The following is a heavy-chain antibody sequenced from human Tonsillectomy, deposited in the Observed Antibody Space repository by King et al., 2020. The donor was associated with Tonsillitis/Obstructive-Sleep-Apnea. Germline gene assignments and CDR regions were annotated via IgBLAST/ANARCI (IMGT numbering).Heavy chain of an antibody. CDR1: GGSISSSSYY. CDR3: ARRYYDSSGYYDYYFDY. Sequence: MQLQESGPGLVKPSETLSLTCTVSGGSISSSSYYWGWIRQPPGKGLEWIGSIYYSGSTYYNPSLKSRVTISVDTSKNQFSLKLSSVTAADTAVYYCARRYYDSSGYYDYYFDYWGQGTLVTVSS. CDR2: IYYSGST. J-gene: IGHJ4*02. D-gene: IGHD3-22*01. V-gene: IGHV4-39*01.